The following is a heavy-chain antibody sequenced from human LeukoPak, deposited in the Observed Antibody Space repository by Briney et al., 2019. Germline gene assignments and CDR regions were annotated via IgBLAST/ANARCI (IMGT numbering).Heavy chain of an antibody. CDR1: GFTVSSNY. CDR2: IYSGGTT. V-gene: IGHV3-66*01. Sequence: PGGSLRLSCAASGFTVSSNYMNWVRQAPGKGLEWVSVIYSGGTTYYGGFAKGRFIISRDISKNTLYLEMNRLRVEDSAVYYCAREASNFLGGENYFDSWGQGTLVTVS. CDR3: AREASNFLGGENYFDS. J-gene: IGHJ4*02. D-gene: IGHD4-11*01.